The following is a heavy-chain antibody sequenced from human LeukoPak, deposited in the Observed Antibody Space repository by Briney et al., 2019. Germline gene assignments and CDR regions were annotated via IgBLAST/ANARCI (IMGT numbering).Heavy chain of an antibody. J-gene: IGHJ3*02. V-gene: IGHV4-34*01. D-gene: IGHD3-3*01. CDR1: GGSFSGYY. CDR3: ASTARSGKNAFDI. Sequence: PSETLSLTCAVYGGSFSGYYWSWIRQPPGKGLEWIGEVNHSGSTNYNPSLKSRVTISVDTSKNQFSLKLSSVTAADTAVYYCASTARSGKNAFDIWGQGTMVTVSS. CDR2: VNHSGST.